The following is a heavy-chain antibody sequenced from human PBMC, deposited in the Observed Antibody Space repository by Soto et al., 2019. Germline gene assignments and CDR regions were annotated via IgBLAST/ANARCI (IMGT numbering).Heavy chain of an antibody. CDR3: ARMGSFGSLNGFES. CDR2: VNPGSGDT. J-gene: IGHJ5*01. Sequence: ASVKVSCKASGSTFTNNDVSWVRQATGQGLEWMGWVNPGSGDTGYAQKFQGRLARARDIYIATAYMEMNSLTSEDPAIYYCARMGSFGSLNGFESWGQGTLVTVSS. V-gene: IGHV1-8*01. CDR1: GSTFTNND. D-gene: IGHD5-18*01.